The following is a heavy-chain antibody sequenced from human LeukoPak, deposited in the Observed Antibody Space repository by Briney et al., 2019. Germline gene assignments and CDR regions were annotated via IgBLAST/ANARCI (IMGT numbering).Heavy chain of an antibody. J-gene: IGHJ4*02. Sequence: SETLSLTCAVYGGSFSGYYWSWIRQPPGKGLEWIGEINHSGSTNYSPSLKSRVTISVDTSKSQFSLKLSSVTAADTAVYYCARGSAAGSDYWGQGTLVTVSS. CDR1: GGSFSGYY. CDR3: ARGSAAGSDY. V-gene: IGHV4-34*01. CDR2: INHSGST. D-gene: IGHD6-13*01.